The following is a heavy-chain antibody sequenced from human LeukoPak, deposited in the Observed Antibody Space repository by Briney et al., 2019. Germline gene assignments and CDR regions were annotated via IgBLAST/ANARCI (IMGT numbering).Heavy chain of an antibody. CDR2: IIPIFGTA. CDR3: ARAGNYYGSGSYRY. J-gene: IGHJ4*02. CDR1: GGTFSSYA. D-gene: IGHD3-10*01. Sequence: SVKVSCKASGGTFSSYAISWVRQAPGQGLEWMGRIIPIFGTANCAQKFQGRVTITTDESTSTAYMELSSLRSEDTAVYYCARAGNYYGSGSYRYWGQGTLVTVSS. V-gene: IGHV1-69*05.